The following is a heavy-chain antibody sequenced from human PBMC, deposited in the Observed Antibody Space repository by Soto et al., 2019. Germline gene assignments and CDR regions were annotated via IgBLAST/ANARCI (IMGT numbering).Heavy chain of an antibody. CDR2: VSYDGST. V-gene: IGHV4-59*01. Sequence: PSETLSLTCSVSGDSIRNYYWTWIRQPPGKGLEWVGHVSYDGSTIYNPSLKSRVSISVDTSKNQFSLRLTSLTAADTAVYYCARLHSNIVVVPPAYNWFDPWGQGTLVTVSS. CDR3: ARLHSNIVVVPPAYNWFDP. J-gene: IGHJ5*02. CDR1: GDSIRNYY. D-gene: IGHD2-2*01.